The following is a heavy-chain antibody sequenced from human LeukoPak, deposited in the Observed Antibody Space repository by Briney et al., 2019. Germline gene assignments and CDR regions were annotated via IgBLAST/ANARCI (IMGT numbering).Heavy chain of an antibody. CDR3: ARDRDEGFDL. CDR2: IYYSGST. J-gene: IGHJ2*01. CDR1: GGSISSYY. V-gene: IGHV4-59*01. D-gene: IGHD3-10*01. Sequence: PSETLSLTCTVSGGSISSYYWSWIRQPPGKGLEWIGYIYYSGSTNYNPSLKSRVIIAVDTSKNQISLKLSSVTAADTAVYYCARDRDEGFDLWGRGTLVTVSS.